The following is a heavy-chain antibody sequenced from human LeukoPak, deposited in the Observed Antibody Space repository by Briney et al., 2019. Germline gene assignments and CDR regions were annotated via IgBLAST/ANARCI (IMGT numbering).Heavy chain of an antibody. D-gene: IGHD3-22*01. Sequence: GGSLRLSCAASGFTFSSYAMSWVRQAPGKGLEWVSAISGSGGSTYYADSVKGRFTISRDNSKNTLYLRMNSLRAEDTAVYYCANNPAYYYDSSGYHPFDYWGQGTLATVSS. CDR1: GFTFSSYA. V-gene: IGHV3-23*01. CDR2: ISGSGGST. J-gene: IGHJ4*02. CDR3: ANNPAYYYDSSGYHPFDY.